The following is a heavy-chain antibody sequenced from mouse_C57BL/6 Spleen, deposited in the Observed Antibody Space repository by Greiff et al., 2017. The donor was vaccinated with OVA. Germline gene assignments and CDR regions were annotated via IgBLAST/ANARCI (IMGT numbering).Heavy chain of an antibody. J-gene: IGHJ3*01. CDR3: ARSPSSSYSFAY. Sequence: VQLQQSGPELVKPGDSVKISCKASGYSFTGYFMNWVMQSHGKSLEWIGRINPYNGDTFYNQKFKGTATLTVDKSSSTAHMELRSLTSEDSAVYYCARSPSSSYSFAYWGQGTLVTVSA. V-gene: IGHV1-20*01. D-gene: IGHD1-1*01. CDR1: GYSFTGYF. CDR2: INPYNGDT.